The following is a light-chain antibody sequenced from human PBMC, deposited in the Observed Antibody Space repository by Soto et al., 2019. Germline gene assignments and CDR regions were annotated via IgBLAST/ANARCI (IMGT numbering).Light chain of an antibody. CDR1: QSIRTN. V-gene: IGKV3-15*01. J-gene: IGKJ3*01. CDR2: GAS. CDR3: QQYFNWPLTWT. Sequence: PGGTVTLSCRASQSIRTNVAWYQQIPGQAPRLLVYGASTRATGVPARFSGSGSGIEFTLTISSLRSEDSAFYYCQQYFNWPLTWTFGPGTQVQIK.